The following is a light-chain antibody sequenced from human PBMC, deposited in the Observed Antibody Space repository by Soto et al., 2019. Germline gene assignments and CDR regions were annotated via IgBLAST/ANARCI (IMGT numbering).Light chain of an antibody. CDR3: QPSNSYSEV. CDR2: KAS. J-gene: IGKJ1*01. CDR1: QTISSW. Sequence: DIQMTQSPSTLSGSVGDRVTITCRASQTISSWLAWYQQKPGKAPKLLIYKASTLKSGVPSRFSGSGSGTEFTITISSLQPDDFATYYCQPSNSYSEVFGQGTKVEL. V-gene: IGKV1-5*03.